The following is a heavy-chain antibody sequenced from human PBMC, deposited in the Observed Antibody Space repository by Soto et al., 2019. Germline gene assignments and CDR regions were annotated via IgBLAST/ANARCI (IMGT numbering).Heavy chain of an antibody. CDR3: ESNLRPY. CDR1: GFTFSSYA. CDR2: ISGSGGST. D-gene: IGHD6-6*01. J-gene: IGHJ4*02. V-gene: IGHV3-23*01. Sequence: EVQLLESGGGLVQLGRPLRLSCAASGFTFSSYAMSWVRQAPGKGLEWVSAISGSGGSTYYADSVKGRFTISRDNSKNLMYLNRNRQRADDTAVYYCESNLRPYWGQGTLVTVSS.